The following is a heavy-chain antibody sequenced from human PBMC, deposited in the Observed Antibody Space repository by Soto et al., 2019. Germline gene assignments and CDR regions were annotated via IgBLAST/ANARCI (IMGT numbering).Heavy chain of an antibody. CDR3: ARDPWFGP. Sequence: GGSLRLSCAASGFTSSSYNMNWVRQAPGKGLEWVSSIGSSSSFIYYADSVKGRFTISRDNAKNSLFLQMNSLRAEDTAVYYCARDPWFGPWGQGTLVTVSS. CDR1: GFTSSSYN. V-gene: IGHV3-21*01. CDR2: IGSSSSFI. J-gene: IGHJ5*02.